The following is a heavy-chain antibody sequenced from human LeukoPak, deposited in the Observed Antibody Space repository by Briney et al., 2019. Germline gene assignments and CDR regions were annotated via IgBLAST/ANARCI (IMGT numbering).Heavy chain of an antibody. J-gene: IGHJ3*02. D-gene: IGHD4-11*01. Sequence: SETLSLTCTVSGASIISYYWSWIRQPPGKGLEWIGYIYYSGSTNYNPSLKSRVTISVDTSKNQFSLKLSSVTAADTAFYYCARELQDVFDIWGQGTMVTVSS. CDR1: GASIISYY. CDR3: ARELQDVFDI. CDR2: IYYSGST. V-gene: IGHV4-59*01.